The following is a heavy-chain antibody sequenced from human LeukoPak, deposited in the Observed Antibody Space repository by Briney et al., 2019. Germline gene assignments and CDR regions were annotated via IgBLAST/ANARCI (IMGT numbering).Heavy chain of an antibody. J-gene: IGHJ6*03. CDR1: GFTFSSYS. Sequence: GGSLRLSCAASGFTFSSYSMNWVRQAPGKGLEWVSSISSSSYIYYADSVKGRFTISRDNAKNSLYLQMNSLRAEDTAVYYCAREGYGSGSPYYYYYMDVWGKGTTVTISS. CDR3: AREGYGSGSPYYYYYMDV. D-gene: IGHD3-10*01. CDR2: ISSSSYI. V-gene: IGHV3-21*01.